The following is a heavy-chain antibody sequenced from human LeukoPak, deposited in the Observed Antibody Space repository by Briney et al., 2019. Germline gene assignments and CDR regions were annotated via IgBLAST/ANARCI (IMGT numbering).Heavy chain of an antibody. D-gene: IGHD2-15*01. V-gene: IGHV3-48*03. CDR2: ISSSGSTI. CDR3: ARGGIVVVVAATHYYYYYGMDV. CDR1: GFTFSSYE. J-gene: IGHJ6*02. Sequence: GGSLRLSCAASGFTFSSYEMNWVRQAPGKGLEWVSYISSSGSTIYYADSVKGRFTISRDNAKNSLYLQMNSLRAEDTAVCYCARGGIVVVVAATHYYYYYGMDVWGQGTTVTVSS.